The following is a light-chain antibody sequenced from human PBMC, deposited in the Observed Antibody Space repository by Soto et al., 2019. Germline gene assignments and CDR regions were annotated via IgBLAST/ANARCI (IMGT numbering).Light chain of an antibody. V-gene: IGLV1-40*01. CDR1: SSNIGAGYD. CDR3: QSYDRSLSGAV. CDR2: GNS. J-gene: IGLJ7*01. Sequence: QSVLTQPPSVSGAPGQRVTISCTGSSSNIGAGYDVHWYQQLPGTAPKLLIYGNSNRPSGVPDRFSGSKSGTSASLAITGLRSEDEADYYCQSYDRSLSGAVFGGGNQLTVL.